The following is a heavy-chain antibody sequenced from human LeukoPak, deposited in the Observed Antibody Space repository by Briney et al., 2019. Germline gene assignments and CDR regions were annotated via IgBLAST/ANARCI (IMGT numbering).Heavy chain of an antibody. CDR1: GFTFSSYG. CDR3: AKVPASYSSHYYFDY. J-gene: IGHJ4*02. D-gene: IGHD6-13*01. CDR2: IRYDGSNK. Sequence: GGSLRLSCAASGFTFSSYGMHWVRRAPGKGLEWVAFIRYDGSNKYYADSVKGRFTISRDNSKNTLYLQMNSLRAEDTAVYYCAKVPASYSSHYYFDYWGQGTLVTVSS. V-gene: IGHV3-30*02.